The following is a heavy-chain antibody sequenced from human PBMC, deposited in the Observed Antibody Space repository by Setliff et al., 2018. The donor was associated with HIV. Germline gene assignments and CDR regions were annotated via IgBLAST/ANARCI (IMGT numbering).Heavy chain of an antibody. Sequence: PGESLKISCKGSGYSFTSYWLGWVRQMPGKGLEWMGIIYPTDSDTRVSPSFQGHVTISADKSISSTYLQWSSLKASDTAMYYCARVFSAGWFDSWGQGTLVTVSS. D-gene: IGHD6-13*01. CDR1: GYSFTSYW. CDR3: ARVFSAGWFDS. CDR2: IYPTDSDT. V-gene: IGHV5-51*01. J-gene: IGHJ5*01.